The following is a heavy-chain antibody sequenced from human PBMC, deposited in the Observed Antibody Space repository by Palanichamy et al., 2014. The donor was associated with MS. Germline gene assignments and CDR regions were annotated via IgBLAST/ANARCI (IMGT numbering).Heavy chain of an antibody. V-gene: IGHV1-69*06. Sequence: QVQLVQSGAEVKKPGSSVKVSCKASGGTFSSYAISWVRQAPGQGLGWMGGIIVIFGTANYAQKFQGRVTISADKSTSTAYMELSSLRSEDTAIYYCARGVEWDLRFEQWGQGTLVTVSS. D-gene: IGHD1-26*01. J-gene: IGHJ4*02. CDR2: IIVIFGTA. CDR3: ARGVEWDLRFEQ. CDR1: GGTFSSYA.